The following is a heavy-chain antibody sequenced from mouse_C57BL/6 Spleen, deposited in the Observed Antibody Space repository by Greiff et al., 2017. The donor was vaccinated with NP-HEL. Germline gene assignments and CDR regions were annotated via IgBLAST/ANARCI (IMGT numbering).Heavy chain of an antibody. CDR2: IDPEDGET. CDR3: ARGDITTVGYFDY. CDR1: GFNIKDYY. D-gene: IGHD1-1*01. V-gene: IGHV14-2*01. Sequence: VQLKESGAELVKPGPSVKLSCTASGFNIKDYYMHWVKQRTEQGLEWIGRIDPEDGETKYAPKFQGKATITADTSSNTAYLQLSSLTSEDTAVYYCARGDITTVGYFDYWGQGTTLTVSS. J-gene: IGHJ2*01.